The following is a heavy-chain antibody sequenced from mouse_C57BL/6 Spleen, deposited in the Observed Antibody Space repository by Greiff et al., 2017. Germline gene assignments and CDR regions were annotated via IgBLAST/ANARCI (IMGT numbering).Heavy chain of an antibody. CDR2: INPNNGGT. D-gene: IGHD2-4*01. CDR3: ARDTYDYDGYYFDY. V-gene: IGHV1-26*01. CDR1: GYTFTDYY. J-gene: IGHJ2*01. Sequence: EVQLQQSGPELVKPGASVKISCKASGYTFTDYYMNWVKQSHGKSLEWIGDINPNNGGTSYNQKFKGKATLTVDKSSSTAYMELRSLTSEDSAVYYCARDTYDYDGYYFDYWGQGTTLTVSS.